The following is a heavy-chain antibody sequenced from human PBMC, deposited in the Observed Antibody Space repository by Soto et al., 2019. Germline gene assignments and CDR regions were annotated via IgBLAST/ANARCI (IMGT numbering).Heavy chain of an antibody. Sequence: SETLSLPCFASGGSISTFYRSWVRQPAGKGLQRIAGISSTGSTSFNPSLESRVAISVDTSKNHFSLNLSPVTTADMAPYYCATKGSYTGYKVARGIGIWSMDLWGKGALVAVSS. D-gene: IGHD5-18*01. J-gene: IGHJ4*02. CDR1: GGSISTFY. CDR2: ISSTGST. V-gene: IGHV4-4*07. CDR3: ATKGSYTGYKVARGIGIWSMDL.